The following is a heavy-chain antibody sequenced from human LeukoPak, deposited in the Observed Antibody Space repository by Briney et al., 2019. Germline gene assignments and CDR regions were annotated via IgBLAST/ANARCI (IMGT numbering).Heavy chain of an antibody. CDR3: ARQEIGLRSFDP. Sequence: SETLSLTCTVSGGSISSSSYYWGWIRQPPGKGLEWIGSIYYSGSTYYNPSLKSRVTISVDTSKNQFSLNLSSVTAADTAVYYCARQEIGLRSFDPWGQGTLVAVSS. CDR2: IYYSGST. J-gene: IGHJ5*02. D-gene: IGHD3/OR15-3a*01. V-gene: IGHV4-39*01. CDR1: GGSISSSSYY.